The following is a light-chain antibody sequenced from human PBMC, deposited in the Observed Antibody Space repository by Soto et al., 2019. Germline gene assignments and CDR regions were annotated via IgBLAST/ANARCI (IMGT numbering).Light chain of an antibody. Sequence: EIVLPQSPATLSLSPGERAILSCRASQSVSTCLAWFQQKPGQPPRLLIYNASNRTTGIPARFSGSVSGTDFTLTISSLEPEDFAVYYCQQRGDWPPITFGQGTRLDIK. CDR1: QSVSTC. CDR2: NAS. V-gene: IGKV3-11*01. J-gene: IGKJ5*01. CDR3: QQRGDWPPIT.